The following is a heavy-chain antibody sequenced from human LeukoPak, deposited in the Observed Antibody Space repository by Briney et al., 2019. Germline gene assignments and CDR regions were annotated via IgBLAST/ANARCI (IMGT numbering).Heavy chain of an antibody. CDR3: ARGLRYCSSTSCYLSFGY. CDR2: MNPNSGNT. V-gene: IGHV1-8*01. D-gene: IGHD2-2*01. J-gene: IGHJ4*02. Sequence: ASVKVSCKASGYTFTSYDINWVRQATGQGLEWMGWMNPNSGNTGYAQKFQGRVTMTRNTSISTAYMELSSLRSEDTAVYYCARGLRYCSSTSCYLSFGYWGQGTLVTVSS. CDR1: GYTFTSYD.